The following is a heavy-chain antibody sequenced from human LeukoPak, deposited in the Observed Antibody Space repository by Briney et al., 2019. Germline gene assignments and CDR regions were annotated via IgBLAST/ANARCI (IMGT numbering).Heavy chain of an antibody. J-gene: IGHJ4*02. CDR1: GFTFTIYW. CDR2: IDQDGREK. V-gene: IGHV3-7*01. D-gene: IGHD3-10*01. Sequence: GGSLRLSCAASGFTFTIYWMSWVRQAPGKGLEWVANIDQDGREKSFVDSVRGRLSISRDNAKNTLYLQMNSLRAEDTAVYYCARGYTGDYYGSGSYYGYWGQGTLVTVSS. CDR3: ARGYTGDYYGSGSYYGY.